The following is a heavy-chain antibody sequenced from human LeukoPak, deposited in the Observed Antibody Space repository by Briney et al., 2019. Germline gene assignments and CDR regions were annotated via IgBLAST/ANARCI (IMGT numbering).Heavy chain of an antibody. CDR1: GFSFSDYY. CDR3: ARDLVSVGEYS. D-gene: IGHD3-10*01. J-gene: IGHJ4*02. Sequence: SGGSLRLSCAASGFSFSDYYMIWIRKAPGKGLEWLSYNNTVGSTIYYADSVKCRFTISRENTKNTLYLQMNSLRAEDTAVYYWARDLVSVGEYSWGQGPLVTVSS. V-gene: IGHV3-11*01. CDR2: NNTVGSTI.